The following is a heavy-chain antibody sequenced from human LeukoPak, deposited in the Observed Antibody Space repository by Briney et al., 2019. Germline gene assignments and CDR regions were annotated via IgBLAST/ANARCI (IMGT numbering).Heavy chain of an antibody. CDR3: ARSVGYCRGGSCYEWFDH. V-gene: IGHV4-59*01. J-gene: IGHJ5*02. D-gene: IGHD2-15*01. CDR1: GGSISSYY. Sequence: PSETLSLTCTVSGGSISSYYWSWIRQPPGKGLEWIGYFYYSGSTNYNPSLKSRVTISVDTSKNQFSLNLSSVTAADTAVYYCARSVGYCRGGSCYEWFDHWGQGTLVTVSS. CDR2: FYYSGST.